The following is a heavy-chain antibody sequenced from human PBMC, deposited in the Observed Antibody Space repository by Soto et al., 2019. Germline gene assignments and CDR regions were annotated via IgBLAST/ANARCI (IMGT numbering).Heavy chain of an antibody. D-gene: IGHD6-19*01. CDR3: ASLSVAWFDP. CDR2: IYHSGST. Sequence: QVQLQESGPGLVKPSETLSLTCTVSGGSVSSGSYHWGWIRQPTGKGLEWIGYIYHSGSTNYNPSLESRVTISGHTSKNQFSLSLTSVTAAATAVYYCASLSVAWFDPWGQGTLVTVAS. CDR1: GGSVSSGSYH. V-gene: IGHV4-61*01. J-gene: IGHJ5*02.